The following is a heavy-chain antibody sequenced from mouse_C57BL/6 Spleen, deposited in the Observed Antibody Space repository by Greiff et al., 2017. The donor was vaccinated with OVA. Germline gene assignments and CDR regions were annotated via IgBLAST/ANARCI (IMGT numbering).Heavy chain of an antibody. CDR1: GFTFSDYG. J-gene: IGHJ4*01. CDR2: ISSGSSTI. V-gene: IGHV5-17*01. CDR3: ARGEKDAMDY. Sequence: EVKVVESGGGLVKPGGSLKLSCAASGFTFSDYGMHWVRQAPEKGLEWVAYISSGSSTIYYADTVKGRFTFSRDNAKNTLFLQMTSLRSEDTAMYYCARGEKDAMDYWGQGTSVTVSS.